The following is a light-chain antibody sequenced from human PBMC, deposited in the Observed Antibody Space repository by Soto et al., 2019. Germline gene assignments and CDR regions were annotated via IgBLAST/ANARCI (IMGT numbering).Light chain of an antibody. CDR1: QSVLSNSNNKNY. CDR2: WAS. J-gene: IGKJ5*01. Sequence: DFVMTQSPDSLAVSLGERATINCKASQSVLSNSNNKNYLAWFQQKSGQPPKLLIYWASTRQSGVPDRFSGSESATDFTLTISSLQAEDVAVYYCQQYHSDPITFGQGTRLEI. V-gene: IGKV4-1*01. CDR3: QQYHSDPIT.